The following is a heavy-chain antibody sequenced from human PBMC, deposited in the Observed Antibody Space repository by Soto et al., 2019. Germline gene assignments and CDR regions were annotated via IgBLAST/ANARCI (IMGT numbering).Heavy chain of an antibody. J-gene: IGHJ6*02. CDR2: IKHTGSF. CDR3: ARGDVGDLYFYYFGLDV. V-gene: IGHV4-34*01. CDR1: GGPVSSYH. Sequence: SETLSLTCSVSGGPVSSYHWSWIRQYPGKGLEWIAEIKHTGSFHYNPSLLSRVTMSVDTSKNQFSLNLSSVTAADTAVYYCARGDVGDLYFYYFGLDVWGQGTTVTVSS. D-gene: IGHD3-10*01.